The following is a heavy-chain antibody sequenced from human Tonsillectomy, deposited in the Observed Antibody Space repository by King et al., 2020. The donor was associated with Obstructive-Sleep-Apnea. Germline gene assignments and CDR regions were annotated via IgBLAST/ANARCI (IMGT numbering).Heavy chain of an antibody. V-gene: IGHV4-31*03. J-gene: IGHJ3*02. CDR3: ARGGAGLRYFVWSRGAFAFDI. Sequence: VPLQESGPGLVKPSQTLSLTCTVSGGSISSGGYYWSWIRQHPGKGLEWIGYIYYSGSTYYNPSLKSRVTISVDTSKNQFSLKLSSVTAADTAVYYCARGGAGLRYFVWSRGAFAFDIWGQGTMVTVSS. CDR1: GGSISSGGYY. CDR2: IYYSGST. D-gene: IGHD3-9*01.